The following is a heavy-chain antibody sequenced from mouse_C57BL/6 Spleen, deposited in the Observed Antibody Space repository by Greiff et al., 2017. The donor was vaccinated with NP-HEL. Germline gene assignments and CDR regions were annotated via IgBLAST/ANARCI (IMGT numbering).Heavy chain of an antibody. Sequence: QVQLQQPGAELVKPGASVKLSCKASGYTFTSYWMHWVKQRPGQGLEWIAMIHPNSGSTNYNEKFKSKATLTVDKSSSTAYMQLSSLTSEDSAVYDCARWGGSSSYAMDYWGQGTSVTVSS. CDR3: ARWGGSSSYAMDY. CDR2: IHPNSGST. V-gene: IGHV1-64*01. CDR1: GYTFTSYW. D-gene: IGHD1-1*01. J-gene: IGHJ4*01.